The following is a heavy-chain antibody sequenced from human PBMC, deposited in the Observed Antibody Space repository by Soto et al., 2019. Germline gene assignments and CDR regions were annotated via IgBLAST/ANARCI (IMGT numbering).Heavy chain of an antibody. CDR1: GGPFSSYA. V-gene: IGHV1-69*13. CDR2: IIPMYGKT. CDR3: AREAVAGLLGAFDI. J-gene: IGHJ3*02. D-gene: IGHD6-19*01. Sequence: ASVKVSCKASGGPFSSYATSWVRQAPGQGLEWMGGIIPMYGKTDYAQKFQGRITISADESTSTAYMELSSLRSEDTAVYYCAREAVAGLLGAFDIWGQGTMVTVSS.